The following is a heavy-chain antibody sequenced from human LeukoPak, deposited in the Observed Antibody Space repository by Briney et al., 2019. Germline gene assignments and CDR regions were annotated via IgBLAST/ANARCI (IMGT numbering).Heavy chain of an antibody. V-gene: IGHV4-34*01. CDR1: GGSFSGYY. J-gene: IGHJ4*02. D-gene: IGHD4-23*01. Sequence: SETLSLTCAVYGGSFSGYYWSWIRQPPGKGLEWIGEINHSGSTNCNPSLKSRVTISVDTSKNQFSLKLSSVTAADTAVYYCARDLLNEGNHLDYWGQGTLVTVSS. CDR3: ARDLLNEGNHLDY. CDR2: INHSGST.